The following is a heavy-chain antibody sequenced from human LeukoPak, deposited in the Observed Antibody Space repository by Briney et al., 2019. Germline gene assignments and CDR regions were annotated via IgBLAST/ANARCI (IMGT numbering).Heavy chain of an antibody. CDR1: GYTLTELS. Sequence: AAVKVSRKVSGYTLTELSMHWVRQDPGKGQEWKGVFDPEDGETIYAQKFQGRVTMTDDTSADTAYMELISLRSEDTAVYYCATDRGIAEAGTAYCLYGMDVWGQGTTVTVSS. J-gene: IGHJ6*02. V-gene: IGHV1-24*01. CDR3: ATDRGIAEAGTAYCLYGMDV. CDR2: FDPEDGET. D-gene: IGHD6-13*01.